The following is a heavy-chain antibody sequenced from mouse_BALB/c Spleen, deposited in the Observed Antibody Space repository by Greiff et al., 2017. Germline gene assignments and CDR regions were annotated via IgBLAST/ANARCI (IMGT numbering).Heavy chain of an antibody. V-gene: IGHV3-8*02. CDR1: GDSITSGY. D-gene: IGHD2-3*01. CDR3: ARLDYDGYYWYFDV. J-gene: IGHJ1*01. CDR2: ISYSGST. Sequence: VQLQQSGPSLVKPSQTLSLTCSVTGDSITSGYWNWIRKFPGNKLEYMGYISYSGSTYYNPSLKSRISITRDTSKNQYYLQLNSVTTEDTATYYCARLDYDGYYWYFDVWGAGTTVTVSS.